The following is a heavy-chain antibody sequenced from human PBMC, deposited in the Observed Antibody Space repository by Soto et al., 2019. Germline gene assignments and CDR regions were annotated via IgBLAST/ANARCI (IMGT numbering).Heavy chain of an antibody. J-gene: IGHJ6*02. CDR3: ARYRIAAAGPLASDYYYYGMDV. V-gene: IGHV3-33*01. D-gene: IGHD6-13*01. CDR2: IWYDGSNK. CDR1: GFTFSSYG. Sequence: QVQLVESGGGVVQPGRSLRLSCAASGFTFSSYGMHWVRQAPGKGLEWVAVIWYDGSNKYYADSVKGRFTISRDNSKNTLYLQMNSLRAEDTAVYYCARYRIAAAGPLASDYYYYGMDVWGQGTTVTVSS.